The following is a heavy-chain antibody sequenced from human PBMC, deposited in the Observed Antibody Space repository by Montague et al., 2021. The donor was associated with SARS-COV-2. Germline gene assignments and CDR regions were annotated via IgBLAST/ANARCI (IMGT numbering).Heavy chain of an antibody. J-gene: IGHJ5*02. V-gene: IGHV3-30*04. CDR3: ARERAITMVRGVIRPTKWFDP. CDR2: ISHDGSNK. CDR1: GFTFSAYT. D-gene: IGHD3-10*01. Sequence: SLSLSFAASGFTFSAYTIHWVRQAPGKGLEWVVLISHDGSNKYYADSVKGRFTISRDNSKNTLYVQMNSLRAEDTAVCYCARERAITMVRGVIRPTKWFDPWGQGTLVTVSS.